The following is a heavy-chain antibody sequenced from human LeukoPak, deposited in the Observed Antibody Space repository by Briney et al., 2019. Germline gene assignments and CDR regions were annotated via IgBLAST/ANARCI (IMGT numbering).Heavy chain of an antibody. J-gene: IGHJ4*02. CDR2: IYSGGST. Sequence: PGGSLRLSCAASGFTFSSYAMSWVRQAPGKGLEWVSVIYSGGSTYYADSVKGRFTISRDNSKNTLYLQMNSLRAEDTAVYYCARDSSYGYYFDYWGQGTLVTVSS. CDR3: ARDSSYGYYFDY. V-gene: IGHV3-66*01. CDR1: GFTFSSYA. D-gene: IGHD5-18*01.